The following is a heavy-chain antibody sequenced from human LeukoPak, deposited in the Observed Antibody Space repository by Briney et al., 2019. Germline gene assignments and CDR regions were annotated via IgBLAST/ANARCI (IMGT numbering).Heavy chain of an antibody. D-gene: IGHD3-22*01. J-gene: IGHJ4*02. V-gene: IGHV3-74*01. CDR3: AKGGENYYDSSGPFDY. CDR1: GFSLSTSW. CDR2: TNNDGSRT. Sequence: GGSLRLSCAASGFSLSTSWMHWVRQTPGKGLEWVSRTNNDGSRTTYADSVKGRFTISRDNAKNTLYLQMNSLRAEDTAVYYCAKGGENYYDSSGPFDYWGQGTLVTVSS.